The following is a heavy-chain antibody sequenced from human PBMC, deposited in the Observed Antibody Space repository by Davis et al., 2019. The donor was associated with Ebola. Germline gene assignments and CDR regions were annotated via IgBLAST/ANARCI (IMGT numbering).Heavy chain of an antibody. V-gene: IGHV3-7*01. CDR2: IKQDGSEK. CDR1: GFTFSSYW. CDR3: VREGKQWLVSL. D-gene: IGHD6-19*01. Sequence: GESLKISCAASGFTFSSYWMSWVRQAPGKGLEWVANIKQDGSEKYYVDSVKGRYNISRDNAKTSVYLQMNSLRAEDTGIYYCVREGKQWLVSLWGQGTLVTVSS. J-gene: IGHJ4*02.